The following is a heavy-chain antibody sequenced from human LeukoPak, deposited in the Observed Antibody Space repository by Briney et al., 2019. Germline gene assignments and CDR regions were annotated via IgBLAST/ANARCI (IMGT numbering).Heavy chain of an antibody. CDR2: IYYSGST. CDR3: ARQQLSQLYYFDY. CDR1: GFTFSSYE. Sequence: GSLRLSCAASGFTFSSYEMNWVRQHPGKGLEWIGYIYYSGSTNYNPSLKSRVTISVDTSKNQFSLKLSSVTAADTAVYYCARQQLSQLYYFDYWGQGTLVTVSS. V-gene: IGHV4-59*01. J-gene: IGHJ4*02. D-gene: IGHD6-13*01.